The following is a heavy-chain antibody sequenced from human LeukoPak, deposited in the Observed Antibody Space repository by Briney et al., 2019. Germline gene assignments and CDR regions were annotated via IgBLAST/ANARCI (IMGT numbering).Heavy chain of an antibody. J-gene: IGHJ4*02. CDR1: GDSLSSNNAA. D-gene: IGHD2/OR15-2a*01. CDR3: ARDRHFPYYFDY. V-gene: IGHV6-1*01. CDR2: TYFRSKCYT. Sequence: SQTLSLTCAISGDSLSSNNAAWNWIRQSPSRGLQWLGRTYFRSKCYTDYAVSLKSRITISPDASKNQFSLQLNSVTPEDTAVYYCARDRHFPYYFDYWGQGTLVTVSS.